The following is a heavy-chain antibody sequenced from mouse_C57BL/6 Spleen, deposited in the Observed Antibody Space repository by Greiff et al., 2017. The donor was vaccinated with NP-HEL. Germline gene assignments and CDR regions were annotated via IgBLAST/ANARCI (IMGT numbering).Heavy chain of an antibody. CDR1: GFTFSSYA. Sequence: EVQRVESGGGLVKPGGSLKLSCAASGFTFSSYAMSWVRQTPEKRLEWVATISDGGSYTYYPDNVKGRFTISRDNAKNNLYLQMSHLKSEDTAMYYCARGDGLFDYWGQGTTLTVSS. CDR2: ISDGGSYT. J-gene: IGHJ2*01. CDR3: ARGDGLFDY. D-gene: IGHD2-3*01. V-gene: IGHV5-4*01.